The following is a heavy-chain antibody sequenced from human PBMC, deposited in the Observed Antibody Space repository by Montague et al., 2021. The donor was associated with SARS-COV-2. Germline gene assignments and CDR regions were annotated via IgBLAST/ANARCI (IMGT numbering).Heavy chain of an antibody. Sequence: TLSLTCAVSGGSINSGGYSWSWIRRSPGKGLEWIGYILHSGSTYYNPSLWSRVTISVDRSKSQFSLNLTSMTAADTAVYFCARAASPRGAFDVWGQGTVVTVSS. J-gene: IGHJ3*01. CDR3: ARAASPRGAFDV. V-gene: IGHV4-30-2*06. D-gene: IGHD3-10*01. CDR2: ILHSGST. CDR1: GGSINSGGYS.